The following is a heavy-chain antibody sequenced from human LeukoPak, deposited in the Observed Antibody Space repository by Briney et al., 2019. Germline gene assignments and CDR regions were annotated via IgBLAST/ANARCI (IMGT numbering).Heavy chain of an antibody. J-gene: IGHJ3*02. CDR1: GFTVSSNY. CDR2: IYSGGST. Sequence: PGGSLRLSCAASGFTVSSNYMSWVRQAPGKGLEWVSVIYSGGSTYYADSVKGRFTISRDNSKNTLYLQMNSLRAEDTAVYYCASQLSWFREIPLNDAFDIWGQGTMVTVSS. CDR3: ASQLSWFREIPLNDAFDI. V-gene: IGHV3-53*01. D-gene: IGHD3-10*01.